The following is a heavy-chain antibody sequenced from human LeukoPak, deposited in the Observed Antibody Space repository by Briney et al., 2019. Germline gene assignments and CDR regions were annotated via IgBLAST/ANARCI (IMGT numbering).Heavy chain of an antibody. D-gene: IGHD3-22*01. CDR1: GFTFSSYA. CDR2: ISGSGGST. J-gene: IGHJ2*01. Sequence: GGFLRLSCAASGFTFSSYAMSWVRQAPGKGLEWVSAISGSGGSTYYADSVKGRFTISRDNSKNTLYLQMNSLRAEDTAVYYCAKSGAGSDSSGYYYRRYWYFDLWGRGTLVTVSS. V-gene: IGHV3-23*01. CDR3: AKSGAGSDSSGYYYRRYWYFDL.